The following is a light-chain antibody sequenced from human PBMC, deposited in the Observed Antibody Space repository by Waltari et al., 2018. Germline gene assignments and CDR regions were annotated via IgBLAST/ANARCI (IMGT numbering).Light chain of an antibody. Sequence: QSALTQPASVSGSPGQPITIPCTGTSSDVGTDNLVSWYQLHPGRAPNLIIYESTTRPSGVSSRFAGSKSGNTASLTISGLQAEDEADYYCCSFAGSSPHVVFGGGTKLTVL. CDR2: EST. V-gene: IGLV2-23*01. J-gene: IGLJ2*01. CDR3: CSFAGSSPHVV. CDR1: SSDVGTDNL.